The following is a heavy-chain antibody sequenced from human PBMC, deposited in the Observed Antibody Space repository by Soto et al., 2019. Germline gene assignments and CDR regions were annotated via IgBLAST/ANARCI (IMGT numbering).Heavy chain of an antibody. D-gene: IGHD5-18*01. CDR3: ARVLNAKRGIQIWN. CDR2: ISYSGSS. Sequence: QVHLQESGPGLVKSSQTLSLTCTVSGGSFSSGDYYWSWIRQPPGKGLEWIGYISYSGSSYYNPPLKRRVTMSVDTSTNQFSLKLSSVTAADTAVYYCARVLNAKRGIQIWNWGQGTLVTVSS. J-gene: IGHJ4*02. CDR1: GGSFSSGDYY. V-gene: IGHV4-30-4*01.